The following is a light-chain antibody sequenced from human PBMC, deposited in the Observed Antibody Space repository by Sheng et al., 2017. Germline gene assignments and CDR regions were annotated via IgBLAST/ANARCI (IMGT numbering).Light chain of an antibody. Sequence: DIQMTQSPSTLSASVGDRVTITCRASQSISTWLAWYQQKPGKAPKLLIYKASSLQIGVPSRFSGSGSGTEFTLTISSLQPDDFATYYCQRLNTYPLTFGGGTKVEIK. CDR1: QSISTW. CDR3: QRLNTYPLT. J-gene: IGKJ4*01. CDR2: KAS. V-gene: IGKV1-5*03.